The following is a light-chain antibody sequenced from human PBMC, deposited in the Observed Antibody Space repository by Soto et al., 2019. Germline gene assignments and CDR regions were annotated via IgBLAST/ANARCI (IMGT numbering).Light chain of an antibody. CDR2: DVS. CDR3: SSYRSSSFVV. J-gene: IGLJ2*01. CDR1: SSDVGGYNY. Sequence: QSVLTQPASVSGSPGQSITISCTGTSSDVGGYNYVSWYQQHPGKAPKLMIYDVSNRPSGVSNRFSGSKSGNTASLTISGLQAEDEADYYCSSYRSSSFVVFGGGTKVTVL. V-gene: IGLV2-14*01.